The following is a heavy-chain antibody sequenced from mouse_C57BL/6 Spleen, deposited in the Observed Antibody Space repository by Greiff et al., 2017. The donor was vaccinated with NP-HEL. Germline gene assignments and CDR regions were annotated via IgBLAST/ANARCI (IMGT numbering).Heavy chain of an antibody. CDR3: ARREDDFLFDY. J-gene: IGHJ2*01. Sequence: VQLKESGGGLVKPGGSLKLSCAASGFTFSSYAMSWVRQTPEKRLEWVATISDGGSYTYYPDNVKGRFTISRDNAKNNLYLQMSHLKSEDTAMYYCARREDDFLFDYWGQGTTLTVSS. CDR1: GFTFSSYA. D-gene: IGHD2-4*01. V-gene: IGHV5-4*03. CDR2: ISDGGSYT.